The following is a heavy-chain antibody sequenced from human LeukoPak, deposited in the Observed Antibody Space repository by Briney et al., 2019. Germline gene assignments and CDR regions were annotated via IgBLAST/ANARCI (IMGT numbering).Heavy chain of an antibody. CDR3: AREGYSGYDTAQPLYYFDY. CDR1: GFTFSSYS. D-gene: IGHD5-12*01. CDR2: ISSSSSYI. Sequence: GGSLRLSCAASGFTFSSYSMNWVRQAPGKGLEWVSSISSSSSYIYYADSVKGRFTISRDNAKNSLYLLMNSLRAEDTAVYYCAREGYSGYDTAQPLYYFDYWGQGTLVTVSS. V-gene: IGHV3-21*01. J-gene: IGHJ4*02.